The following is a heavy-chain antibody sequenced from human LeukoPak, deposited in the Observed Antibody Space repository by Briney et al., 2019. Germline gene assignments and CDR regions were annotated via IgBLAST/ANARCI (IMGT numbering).Heavy chain of an antibody. V-gene: IGHV3-30*04. CDR3: ARAIRGWSIDY. CDR2: ISYDGSNK. J-gene: IGHJ4*02. D-gene: IGHD6-19*01. Sequence: GGSLRLSCAASGFTVSSYAMHWVRQAPGKGLEWVAVISYDGSNKYYADSVKGRFTISRDNSKNTLYLQMNSLRVEDTALYYCARAIRGWSIDYWGQGTLVTVSS. CDR1: GFTVSSYA.